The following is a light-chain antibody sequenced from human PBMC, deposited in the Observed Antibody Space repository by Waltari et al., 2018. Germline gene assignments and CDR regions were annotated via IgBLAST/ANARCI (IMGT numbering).Light chain of an antibody. CDR2: DVK. J-gene: IGLJ2*01. CDR1: SSDVGGYNY. Sequence: QSALTQPASVSGSPGQSITIPCTGTSSDVGGYNYVSWYQHHPGKAPKIMIYDVKDRPSGVSNRFSGSKSGNTASLTISGLQAEDEADYYCSSYRRSDIVVFGGGTKLTVL. CDR3: SSYRRSDIVV. V-gene: IGLV2-14*03.